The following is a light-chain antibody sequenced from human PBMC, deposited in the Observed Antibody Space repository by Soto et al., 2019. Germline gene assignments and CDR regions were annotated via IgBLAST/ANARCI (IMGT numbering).Light chain of an antibody. CDR2: KAS. J-gene: IGKJ1*01. Sequence: IQMTESPSTLSGSVGHSVPITCRASQTISSWLAWYQQKPGKAPKLLISKASTLKSGVPSRFSGSGSGTEFTLTISSLQPDDFATYYCQHYNSYSEAFGQGTKVDIK. CDR1: QTISSW. V-gene: IGKV1-5*03. CDR3: QHYNSYSEA.